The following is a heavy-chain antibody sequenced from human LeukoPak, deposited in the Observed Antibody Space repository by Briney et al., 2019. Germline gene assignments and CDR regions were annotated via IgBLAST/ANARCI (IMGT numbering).Heavy chain of an antibody. CDR2: IYYSGST. D-gene: IGHD5-12*01. J-gene: IGHJ4*02. Sequence: SETLSLTCTVSGGSISSYYWSWIRQPPGKGLEWIGYIYYSGSTNYNPSLKSRVTISVDTSNNRFSLKLSSVTAADTAVYYCARSSVAPRHPDYWGQGTLVTVSS. V-gene: IGHV4-59*01. CDR3: ARSSVAPRHPDY. CDR1: GGSISSYY.